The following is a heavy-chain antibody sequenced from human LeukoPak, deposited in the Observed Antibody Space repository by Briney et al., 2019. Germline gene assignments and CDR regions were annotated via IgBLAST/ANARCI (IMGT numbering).Heavy chain of an antibody. CDR2: IYYSGST. V-gene: IGHV4-30-4*01. J-gene: IGHJ4*02. D-gene: IGHD3-16*02. Sequence: SETLSLTCTVSGGSISSGDYYWRWIRQPPGKGLEWIGYIYYSGSTSYNPSLKSRVTISVDTSKNQFSLKLTSVTATDTAVYYCARGPNYVWGSYRYFDYWGQGTLVTVSS. CDR1: GGSISSGDYY. CDR3: ARGPNYVWGSYRYFDY.